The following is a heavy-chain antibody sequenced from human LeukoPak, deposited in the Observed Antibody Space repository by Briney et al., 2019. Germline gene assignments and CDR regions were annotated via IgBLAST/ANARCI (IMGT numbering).Heavy chain of an antibody. CDR1: GFTFSSSW. CDR3: ARDTDGSLDH. D-gene: IGHD2-8*01. Sequence: PGGSLRLSCAASGFTFSSSWMAWVRQAPGKGLEWVANIKHDGSTKHSVDSVTGRFTISRDNAKNSLYLQMNSLRAEDTAVYYCARDTDGSLDHWGQGTLVTVSS. J-gene: IGHJ4*02. V-gene: IGHV3-7*01. CDR2: IKHDGSTK.